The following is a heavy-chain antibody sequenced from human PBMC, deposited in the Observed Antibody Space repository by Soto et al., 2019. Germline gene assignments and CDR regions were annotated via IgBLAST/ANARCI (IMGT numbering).Heavy chain of an antibody. J-gene: IGHJ4*03. D-gene: IGHD6-13*01. CDR2: TYYRSKWFY. V-gene: IGHV6-1*01. CDR1: GDSVSGNSAA. CDR3: ARGVQASGMGY. Sequence: SQTLSLTCAISGDSVSGNSAAWNLIRQSPSRGLEWLGRTYYRSKWFYDYGLSVRGRLTISPDTRKNQFSLQLSSVTPEDSAVYYCARGVQASGMGYWGQGILVTVSS.